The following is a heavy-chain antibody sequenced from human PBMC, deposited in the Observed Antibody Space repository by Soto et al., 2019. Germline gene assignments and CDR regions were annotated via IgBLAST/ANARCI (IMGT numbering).Heavy chain of an antibody. CDR2: VQWNDDK. CDR1: GFSLSTTGEG. V-gene: IGHV2-5*01. CDR3: AHRRRGDTSPDYNGLDV. D-gene: IGHD5-18*01. Sequence: QITLKESGPTLVKPTQTLTLTCTFSGFSLSTTGEGVCWILQPPGKAPEWLALVQWNDDKRYSPSLRPRLTIRKDTSRNQVVLLLTNLDTVDTGTYYCAHRRRGDTSPDYNGLDVWGQGTPVIVSS. J-gene: IGHJ6*02.